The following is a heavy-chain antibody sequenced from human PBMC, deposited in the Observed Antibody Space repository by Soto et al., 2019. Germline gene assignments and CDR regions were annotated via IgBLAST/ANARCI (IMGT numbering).Heavy chain of an antibody. CDR3: AIEPPRIGAAGIYFDD. D-gene: IGHD6-13*01. Sequence: GSLRLSCSASGFTFSSYDMNWVRKAPGKGLEWVSALSGSGGSTYYADPVKGRFTISRDNSNDPMYREMNSVRAEDTAVYCCAIEPPRIGAAGIYFDDWGQGTLVTVSS. J-gene: IGHJ4*01. CDR1: GFTFSSYD. CDR2: LSGSGGST. V-gene: IGHV3-23*01.